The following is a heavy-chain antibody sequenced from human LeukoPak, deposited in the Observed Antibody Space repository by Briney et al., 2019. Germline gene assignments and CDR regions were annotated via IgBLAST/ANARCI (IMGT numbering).Heavy chain of an antibody. Sequence: GGSLRLSCAASGFTFSSYAMSWVRQTPGKGLEWVSSITVSGGSTYYADWVKGRFTISRDNAKKSLYLQMNSLRAEDTAVYYCATSRRGFGGLWGYWGQGTLVTVSS. D-gene: IGHD3-10*01. CDR3: ATSRRGFGGLWGY. J-gene: IGHJ4*02. CDR1: GFTFSSYA. CDR2: ITVSGGST. V-gene: IGHV3-23*01.